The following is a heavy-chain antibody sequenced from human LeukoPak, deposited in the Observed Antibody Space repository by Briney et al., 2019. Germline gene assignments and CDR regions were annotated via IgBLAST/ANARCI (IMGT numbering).Heavy chain of an antibody. J-gene: IGHJ4*02. V-gene: IGHV1-18*01. Sequence: ASVKVSCKSSGYTFTIYGISWVRQAPGQGLEWMGWISAYNGNTNYSQKLQGRVTMTTDTSTSTAYMELRSLRAEDTAVYYCAKDQDIVATIAGGYFDYWGQGTLVTVSS. CDR3: AKDQDIVATIAGGYFDY. D-gene: IGHD5-12*01. CDR2: ISAYNGNT. CDR1: GYTFTIYG.